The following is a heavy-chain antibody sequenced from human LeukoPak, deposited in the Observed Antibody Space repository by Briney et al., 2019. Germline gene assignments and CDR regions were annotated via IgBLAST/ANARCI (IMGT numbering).Heavy chain of an antibody. Sequence: SETLSLTCTVSGGSISSYYWSWIRQPPGKGLEWIGYIYYSGSTNYNPSLKSRVTISVDTSKNQFSLKLSSVTAADTAVYYCARFRGYSYGYLEGRVFDIWGQGTMVTVSS. CDR2: IYYSGST. V-gene: IGHV4-59*01. CDR1: GGSISSYY. CDR3: ARFRGYSYGYLEGRVFDI. D-gene: IGHD5-18*01. J-gene: IGHJ3*02.